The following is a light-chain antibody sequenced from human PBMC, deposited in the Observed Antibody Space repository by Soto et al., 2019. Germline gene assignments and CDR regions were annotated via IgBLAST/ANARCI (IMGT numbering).Light chain of an antibody. CDR2: EVS. J-gene: IGLJ2*01. CDR3: TSFTSYTTLV. V-gene: IGLV2-14*01. Sequence: QSALTQPASVSGSPGQSITISCTGTSSDVGGYNYVSWYQQYPGTAPKLMIYEVSNRPSGVSNRFSGSKSGNTASLTISGLQAEDEADYYCTSFTSYTTLVFGGGTKLTVL. CDR1: SSDVGGYNY.